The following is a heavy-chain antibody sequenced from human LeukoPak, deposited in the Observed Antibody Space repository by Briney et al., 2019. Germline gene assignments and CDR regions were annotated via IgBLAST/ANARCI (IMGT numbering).Heavy chain of an antibody. Sequence: GRSLRLSCAASGFTFSSYGMHWVRQAPGKGLEWVAVISYDGSNKYYADSVKGRFTISRDNSKNTLYLQVNSLRAEDTAVYYCAKDAGAMVRGVIDYWGQGTLVTVSS. J-gene: IGHJ4*02. V-gene: IGHV3-30*18. CDR1: GFTFSSYG. D-gene: IGHD3-10*01. CDR3: AKDAGAMVRGVIDY. CDR2: ISYDGSNK.